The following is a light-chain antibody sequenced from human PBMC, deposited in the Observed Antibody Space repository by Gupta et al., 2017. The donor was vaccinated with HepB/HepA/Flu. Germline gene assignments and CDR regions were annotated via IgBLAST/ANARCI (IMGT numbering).Light chain of an antibody. J-gene: IGLJ2*01. CDR3: QAWDSYNVV. CDR2: QDS. CDR1: KLGEKF. Sequence: SYELTQPPSVSVSPGQTATFTCSGAKLGEKFANWYQQRPGQSPLLVIYQDSKRPSGIPERLSGSNSVNTATLTIRGTQAMDEADYYCQAWDSYNVVFGGWTKLTVL. V-gene: IGLV3-1*01.